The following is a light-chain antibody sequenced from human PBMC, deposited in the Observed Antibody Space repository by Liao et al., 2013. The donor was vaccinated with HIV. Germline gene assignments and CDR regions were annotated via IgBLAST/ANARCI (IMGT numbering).Light chain of an antibody. CDR1: NIGSKS. CDR3: QVWDSGSDHWV. V-gene: IGLV3-21*04. CDR2: YDS. J-gene: IGLJ3*02. Sequence: SYELTQPPSVSVAPGGTAKITCGGNNIGSKSVHWYQQKPGQAPVLVMYYDSDRPFAIPGRFSASNSGNTATLTISRVAAGDEADYYCQVWDSGSDHWVFGGGTKLTVL.